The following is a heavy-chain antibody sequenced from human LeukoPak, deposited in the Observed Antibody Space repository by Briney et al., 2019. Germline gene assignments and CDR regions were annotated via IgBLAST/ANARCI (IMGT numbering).Heavy chain of an antibody. V-gene: IGHV4-38-2*02. CDR1: GYSISSGYY. CDR3: ARVTSRLGWFDP. CDR2: IYHSGST. J-gene: IGHJ5*02. D-gene: IGHD1-14*01. Sequence: SETLSLTCTVSGYSISSGYYWGWIQQPPGKGLEWIGSIYHSGSTYYKPSLKSRVTISVDTSKNQFSLKLRSVTAADTAVYYCARVTSRLGWFDPWGQGTLVTVSS.